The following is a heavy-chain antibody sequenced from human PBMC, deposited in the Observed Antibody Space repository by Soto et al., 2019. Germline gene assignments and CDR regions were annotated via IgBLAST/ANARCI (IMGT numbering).Heavy chain of an antibody. CDR2: IKQDESEK. CDR3: ESICSGSWLHCGLGV. CDR1: G. V-gene: IGHV3-7*01. D-gene: IGHD6-13*01. J-gene: IGHJ6*02. Sequence: GMIWVRQAPGKGLEWVANIKQDESEKYYVDSMKGRFTISRDNAKSLLYLQMNNLRTEDPAVYFCESICSGSWLHCGLGVWGQRITGTVSS.